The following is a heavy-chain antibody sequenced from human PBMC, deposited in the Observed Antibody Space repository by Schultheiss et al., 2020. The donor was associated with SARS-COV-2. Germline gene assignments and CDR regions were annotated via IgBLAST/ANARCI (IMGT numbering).Heavy chain of an antibody. D-gene: IGHD3-3*01. Sequence: GESLKISCAASGFTFSSYWMHWVRQAPGKGLVWVSRINSDGSSTSYADSVKGRFTISRDNAKNTLYLQMNSLRAEDTAVYYCGSGRFLEWLLDYWGQGTLVTVSS. CDR1: GFTFSSYW. CDR2: INSDGSST. CDR3: GSGRFLEWLLDY. V-gene: IGHV3-74*01. J-gene: IGHJ4*02.